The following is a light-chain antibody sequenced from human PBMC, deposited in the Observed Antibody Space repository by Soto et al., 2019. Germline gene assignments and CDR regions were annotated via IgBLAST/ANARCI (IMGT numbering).Light chain of an antibody. Sequence: DIQMTQAPSSLSASVGDRVTITCRARQGISTYLAWYQQKPGKVPKLLISAAYTLQSGVPPRFSGSGSGTDVTLTISSLQPEDVATSYCQKYDNAPLIFGGGTKVEIK. CDR1: QGISTY. V-gene: IGKV1-27*01. J-gene: IGKJ4*01. CDR3: QKYDNAPLI. CDR2: AAY.